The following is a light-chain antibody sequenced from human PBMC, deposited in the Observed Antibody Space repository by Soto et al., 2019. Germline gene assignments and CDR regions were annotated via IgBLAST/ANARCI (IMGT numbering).Light chain of an antibody. CDR3: KQYGSSPK. J-gene: IGKJ1*01. CDR2: DTS. CDR1: QSVSSNY. Sequence: EIVYTQSPGTLSLSPGETATLSCRASQSVSSNYLAWYQQKPGQAPRLLIYDTSSRASDIPDRFSGSGSGRDFTLTISRLEPEDFAVYFCKQYGSSPKFGQGTKVDIK. V-gene: IGKV3-20*01.